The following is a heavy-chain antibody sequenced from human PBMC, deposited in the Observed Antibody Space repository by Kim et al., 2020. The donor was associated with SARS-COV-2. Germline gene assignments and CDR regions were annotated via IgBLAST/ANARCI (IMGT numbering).Heavy chain of an antibody. V-gene: IGHV4-38-2*02. CDR2: IYHSGST. Sequence: SETLSLTCTVSGYSISSGYYWGWIRQPPGKGLEWIGSIYHSGSTYYNPSLKSRVTISVDTSKNQLSLKLSSVTAADTAVYYCARAGSGSYFAGGYWGQGTLVTVSS. CDR3: ARAGSGSYFAGGY. J-gene: IGHJ4*02. D-gene: IGHD3-10*01. CDR1: GYSISSGYY.